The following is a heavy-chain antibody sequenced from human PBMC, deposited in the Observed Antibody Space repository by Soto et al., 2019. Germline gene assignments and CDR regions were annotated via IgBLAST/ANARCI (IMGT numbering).Heavy chain of an antibody. CDR3: ASRLDLTFGGAGDY. CDR2: IYYSGST. Sequence: QLQLQESGPGLVKPSETLSLTCTVSGGSISSSSYYWGWIRQPPGKGLEWIGSIYYSGSTYYNPSLKSRVTISVETSKNPFALKLSSVTAADTAVYYCASRLDLTFGGAGDYWGQGTLVTVSS. J-gene: IGHJ4*02. CDR1: GGSISSSSYY. V-gene: IGHV4-39*01. D-gene: IGHD3-16*01.